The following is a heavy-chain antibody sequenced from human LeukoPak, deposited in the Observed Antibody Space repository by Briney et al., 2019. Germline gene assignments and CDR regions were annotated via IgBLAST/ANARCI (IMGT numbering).Heavy chain of an antibody. D-gene: IGHD1-1*01. Sequence: GGSLRLSCAASGFTFSSYWMHWVRQAPGKGLVWVSRVNSDGSTTSYADSVKGRFTISRDNAKKSLYLQMNSLRAEDTAVYYCARSWIGTTHWYFDYWGQGTLVTVSS. J-gene: IGHJ4*02. CDR1: GFTFSSYW. V-gene: IGHV3-74*01. CDR2: VNSDGSTT. CDR3: ARSWIGTTHWYFDY.